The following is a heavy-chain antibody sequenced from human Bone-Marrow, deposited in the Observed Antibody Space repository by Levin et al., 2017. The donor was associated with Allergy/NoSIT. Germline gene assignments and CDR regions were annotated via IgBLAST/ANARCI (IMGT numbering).Heavy chain of an antibody. V-gene: IGHV3-21*01. CDR3: ARDRTTIFEFDI. D-gene: IGHD3-3*01. CDR2: ISYGSTYI. J-gene: IGHJ2*01. CDR1: GFTFSSFG. Sequence: PGGSLRLSCAASGFTFSSFGMSWVRQAPGKGLEWVSYISYGSTYIYYAESVKGRFAISRDNAKNSVYLQMNSLADEDTAVYYCARDRTTIFEFDIWGRGTLVTVSS.